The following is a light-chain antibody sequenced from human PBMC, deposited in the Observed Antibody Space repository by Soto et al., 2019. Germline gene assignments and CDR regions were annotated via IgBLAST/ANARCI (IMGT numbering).Light chain of an antibody. CDR3: QQYGSSPRVT. V-gene: IGKV3-20*01. J-gene: IGKJ4*01. CDR2: GAS. CDR1: QSVSSSY. Sequence: EIVLTQSPGTLSLSPGERATLSCRASQSVSSSYLAWYQQKPGQAPRLLIYGASSRATGIPDRFSGSGSGIDFTLTISRLEPEDSAVYYCQQYGSSPRVTFGGGTKVEIK.